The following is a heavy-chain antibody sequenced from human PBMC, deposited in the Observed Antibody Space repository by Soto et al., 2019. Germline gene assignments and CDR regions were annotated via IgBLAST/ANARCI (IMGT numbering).Heavy chain of an antibody. D-gene: IGHD3-10*01. Sequence: TSETLSLTCTVSGGSIGGSNYFWGWIRQSPGTGLEWLGTIYSSGSTYYNPSLKSRITMSLDTSENQFSLNLGSVTAADTAVYYCTRRRFGRRGVNNMDVWGQGTPFTVSS. CDR1: GGSIGGSNYF. V-gene: IGHV4-39*01. CDR3: TRRRFGRRGVNNMDV. CDR2: IYSSGST. J-gene: IGHJ6*01.